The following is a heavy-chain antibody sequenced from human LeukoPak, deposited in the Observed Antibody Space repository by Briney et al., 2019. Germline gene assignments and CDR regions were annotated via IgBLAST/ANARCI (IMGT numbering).Heavy chain of an antibody. CDR1: GYTFTGYY. D-gene: IGHD5-18*01. CDR3: ARDRAQRGYSYGYDY. CDR2: INPNSGGT. Sequence: ASVKVSCKASGYTFTGYYMHWVRQAPGQGLEWMGWINPNSGGTNYAQKFQGRVTMTRDTSISTAYMELSRLRSDDTAVYYCARDRAQRGYSYGYDYWGQGTLVTASS. V-gene: IGHV1-2*02. J-gene: IGHJ4*02.